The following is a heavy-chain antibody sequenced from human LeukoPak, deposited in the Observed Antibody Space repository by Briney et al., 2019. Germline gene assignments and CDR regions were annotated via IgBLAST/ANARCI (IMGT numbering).Heavy chain of an antibody. CDR1: GFTFGRHW. CDR2: MNQGGSET. D-gene: IGHD6-19*01. CDR3: ARDGVAGGFDY. V-gene: IGHV3-7*01. Sequence: SGGSLRLSCAASGFTFGRHWMSWVRQAPGKGLEWVAHMNQGGSETTNVDSVKGRFTISRDDAKNLVFLQMNSPRVEDSAVYYCARDGVAGGFDYWGQGNMVTVSS. J-gene: IGHJ4*02.